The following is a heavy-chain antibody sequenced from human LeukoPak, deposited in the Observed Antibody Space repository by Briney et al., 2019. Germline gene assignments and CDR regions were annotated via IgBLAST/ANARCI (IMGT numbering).Heavy chain of an antibody. CDR3: ARNGFVVVTAIDY. D-gene: IGHD2-21*02. V-gene: IGHV4-61*02. CDR1: GGSISSGDYY. J-gene: IGHJ4*02. CDR2: IYTSGST. Sequence: SETLSLTCTVSGGSISSGDYYWSWIRQPAGKGLEWIGRIYTSGSTNYNPSLKSRVTMSVDTSKNQFSLKLSSVTAADTAVYYCARNGFVVVTAIDYWGQGTLVTVSS.